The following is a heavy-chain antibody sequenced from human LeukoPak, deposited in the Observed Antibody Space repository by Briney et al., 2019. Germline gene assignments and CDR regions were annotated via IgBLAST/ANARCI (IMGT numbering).Heavy chain of an antibody. Sequence: GGSLRLSCAASGFTFSSYSMNWVRQAPGKGLEWVSSISSSSYIYYADSVKGRFTISRDNAKNSLYLQMNSLRAEDTAVYYCARDRSSSWYYYYYYMDVWGKGTTVTVSS. CDR3: ARDRSSSWYYYYYYMDV. CDR2: ISSSSYI. CDR1: GFTFSSYS. V-gene: IGHV3-21*01. J-gene: IGHJ6*03. D-gene: IGHD6-13*01.